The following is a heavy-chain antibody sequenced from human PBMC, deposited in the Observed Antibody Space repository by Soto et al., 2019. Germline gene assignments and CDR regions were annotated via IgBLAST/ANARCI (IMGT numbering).Heavy chain of an antibody. CDR2: ISYDGSNK. Sequence: PGGSLRLSCAASGFTFSSYAMHWVRQAPGKGLEWVAVISYDGSNKYYADSVKGRFTISRDNSKNTLYLQMNSLRAEDTAVYYCARVGSPGLPPYFDYWGQGTLVTVSS. V-gene: IGHV3-30-3*01. D-gene: IGHD1-26*01. CDR3: ARVGSPGLPPYFDY. J-gene: IGHJ4*02. CDR1: GFTFSSYA.